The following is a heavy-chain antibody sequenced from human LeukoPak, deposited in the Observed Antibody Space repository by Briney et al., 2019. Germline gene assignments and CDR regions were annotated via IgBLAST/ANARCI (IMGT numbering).Heavy chain of an antibody. CDR2: ISAYNGNT. D-gene: IGHD4-17*01. V-gene: IGHV1-18*01. CDR3: ARDHVTTVTAGDVD. Sequence: ASVKVSCKASGYTFTSYGISWVRQAPGQGLEWMGWISAYNGNTNYAQKLQGRVTMTTDTSTSTACMELRSLRSDDTAVYYCARDHVTTVTAGDVDWGQGTLVTVSS. J-gene: IGHJ4*02. CDR1: GYTFTSYG.